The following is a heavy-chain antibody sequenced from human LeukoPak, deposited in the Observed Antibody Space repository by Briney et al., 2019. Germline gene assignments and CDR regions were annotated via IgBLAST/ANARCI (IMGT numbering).Heavy chain of an antibody. CDR3: ARDMEAKVRGVTKSHYHYYGMDV. D-gene: IGHD3-10*01. Sequence: GGSLRLSCAASGFTFSSYGVHWVRQAPGKGLQWVAFIWDDGSNKYLADSVKGRFTISRDNSMNTVYLQMNSLRAEDTAVYYCARDMEAKVRGVTKSHYHYYGMDVWGQGTTVTVSS. V-gene: IGHV3-33*01. J-gene: IGHJ6*02. CDR1: GFTFSSYG. CDR2: IWDDGSNK.